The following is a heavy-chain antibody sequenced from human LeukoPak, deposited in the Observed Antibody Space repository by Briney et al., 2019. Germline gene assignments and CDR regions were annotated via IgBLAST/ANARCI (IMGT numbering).Heavy chain of an antibody. D-gene: IGHD6-19*01. CDR2: IYYSGST. Sequence: PSETLSLTCTVSGGSITNNYWSWIRQPPGKGLEWIGYIYYSGSTNCNPSLKSRVTISVDTSKNQFSLKLSSVTAADTAVYYCARTPRPGYSSGWYRGTGGNYYMDVWGKGTTVTVSS. J-gene: IGHJ6*03. CDR1: GGSITNNY. CDR3: ARTPRPGYSSGWYRGTGGNYYMDV. V-gene: IGHV4-59*08.